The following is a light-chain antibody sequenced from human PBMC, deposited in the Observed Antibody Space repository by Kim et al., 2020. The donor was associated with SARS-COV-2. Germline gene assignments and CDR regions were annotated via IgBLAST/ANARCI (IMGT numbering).Light chain of an antibody. CDR2: DVS. V-gene: IGLV2-14*03. CDR3: SSYTSTSTVYV. J-gene: IGLJ1*01. Sequence: QPIAISCPGTSTEIGSHNYVSWYQQHPGKAPQLIIFDVSRRPSGISYRFSGSKSGNTASLTISVLQTQDEADYYCSSYTSTSTVYVFGGGTKVTVL. CDR1: STEIGSHNY.